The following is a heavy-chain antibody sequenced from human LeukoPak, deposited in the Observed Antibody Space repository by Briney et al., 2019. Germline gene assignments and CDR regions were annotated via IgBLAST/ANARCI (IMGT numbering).Heavy chain of an antibody. Sequence: PGGSLRLSCAASGFTVSSDYMSWVRQAPGKGLEWVSVIYSGGTTHYADSVKGRFTISRDNSKNTLYLQMYSLRAEDTAVYYCARATRIAAAEFFFDYWGQGTLVTVSS. CDR1: GFTVSSDY. CDR2: IYSGGTT. V-gene: IGHV3-53*01. D-gene: IGHD6-13*01. CDR3: ARATRIAAAEFFFDY. J-gene: IGHJ4*02.